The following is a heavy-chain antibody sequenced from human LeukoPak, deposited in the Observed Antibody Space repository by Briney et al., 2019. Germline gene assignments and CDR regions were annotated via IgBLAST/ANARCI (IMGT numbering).Heavy chain of an antibody. J-gene: IGHJ3*02. D-gene: IGHD5-24*01. Sequence: SETLSLTCAVYGGSFSGYYWSWIRQPPGKGLEWIGYIYYSGSTNYNPSLKSRVTISVDTSKNQFSLKLSSVTAADTAVYYCARVLQRRDGYNLGSSHAFDIWGQGTMVTVSS. V-gene: IGHV4-59*01. CDR3: ARVLQRRDGYNLGSSHAFDI. CDR2: IYYSGST. CDR1: GGSFSGYY.